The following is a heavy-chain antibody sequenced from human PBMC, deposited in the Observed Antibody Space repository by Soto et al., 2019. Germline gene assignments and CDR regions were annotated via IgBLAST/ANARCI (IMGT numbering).Heavy chain of an antibody. Sequence: SETLSLTCTVSGGSISSYYWSWIRQPPGKGLEWIGYIYYSGSTNYNPSLKSRVTISVDTSKNQFSLKLSSVTAADTAVYYCARHDNYYYYMGVWGKGTTVTVSS. D-gene: IGHD3-22*01. CDR3: ARHDNYYYYMGV. J-gene: IGHJ6*03. V-gene: IGHV4-59*08. CDR2: IYYSGST. CDR1: GGSISSYY.